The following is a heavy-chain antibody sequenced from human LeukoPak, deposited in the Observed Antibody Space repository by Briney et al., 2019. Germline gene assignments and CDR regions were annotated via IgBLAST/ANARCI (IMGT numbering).Heavy chain of an antibody. CDR3: ARITIFGVVIGWFDP. CDR2: IIPIFGTA. J-gene: IGHJ5*02. Sequence: SVKVSCKASEGTFSSYAISWVRQAPGQGLEWMGGIIPIFGTANYAQKFQGRVTITADESTSTAYMELSSLRSEDTAVYYCARITIFGVVIGWFDPWGQGTLVTVSS. D-gene: IGHD3-3*01. CDR1: EGTFSSYA. V-gene: IGHV1-69*13.